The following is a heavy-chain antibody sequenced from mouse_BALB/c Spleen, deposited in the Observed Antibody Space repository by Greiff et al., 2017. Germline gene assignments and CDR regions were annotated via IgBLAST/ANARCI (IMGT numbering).Heavy chain of an antibody. CDR1: GFTFSSYG. Sequence: EVQLVESGGGLVQPGGSLKLSCAASGFTFSSYGMSWVRQTPDKRLELVATINSNGGSTYYPDSVKGRFTISRDNAKNTLYLQMSSLKSEDTAMYYCAREGAYYRAMDYWGQGTSVTVSS. J-gene: IGHJ4*01. CDR2: INSNGGST. V-gene: IGHV5-6-3*01. D-gene: IGHD2-14*01. CDR3: AREGAYYRAMDY.